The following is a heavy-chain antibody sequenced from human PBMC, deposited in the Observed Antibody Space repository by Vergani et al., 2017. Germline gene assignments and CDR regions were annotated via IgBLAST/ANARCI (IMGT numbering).Heavy chain of an antibody. V-gene: IGHV4-31*03. CDR2: IYYSGST. Sequence: QVQLQESGPGLVKPSQTLSLTCTVSGGSISSGGYYWSWIRQHPGKGLEWIGYIYYSGSTYYNPSLKSRVTISVDTSKNQFSLKLSSVTAADTAVYYCARDARSTAITKYYYYYMDVWGKGTTVTVSS. J-gene: IGHJ6*03. CDR1: GGSISSGGYY. D-gene: IGHD2-21*02. CDR3: ARDARSTAITKYYYYYMDV.